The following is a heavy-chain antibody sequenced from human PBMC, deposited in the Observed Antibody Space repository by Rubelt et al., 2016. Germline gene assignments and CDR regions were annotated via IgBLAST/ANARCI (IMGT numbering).Heavy chain of an antibody. CDR2: IIPIFGTA. J-gene: IGHJ4*02. D-gene: IGHD5-18*01. CDR3: ARLSIFEDTAMVMSDY. CDR1: GYTFTSYG. Sequence: QVQLVQSGAEVKKPGASVKVSCKASGYTFTSYGISWVRQAPGQGLEWMGGIIPIFGTANYAQKFKGRVTITADESTSTAYMELSSLRSEDTAVYYCARLSIFEDTAMVMSDYWGQGTLVTVSS. V-gene: IGHV1-69*13.